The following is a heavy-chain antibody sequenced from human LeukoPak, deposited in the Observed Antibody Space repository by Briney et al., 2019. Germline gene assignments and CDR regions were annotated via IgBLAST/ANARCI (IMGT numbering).Heavy chain of an antibody. CDR2: INPNSGGT. D-gene: IGHD6-19*01. CDR1: GYTFTGYY. J-gene: IGHJ5*02. V-gene: IGHV1-2*02. CDR3: ARDSAGRAVAEENWFDP. Sequence: GASVKVSCKASGYTFTGYYMHWVRQAPGQGLEWMGWINPNSGGTNYAQKFQGRVTMTRDTSISTAYMELSRLRSDDTAVYYCARDSAGRAVAEENWFDPWGQGTLVTVSS.